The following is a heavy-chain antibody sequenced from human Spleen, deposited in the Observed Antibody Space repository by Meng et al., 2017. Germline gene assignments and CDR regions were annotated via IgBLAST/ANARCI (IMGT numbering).Heavy chain of an antibody. CDR3: ARDEDISAAGKLFGDY. D-gene: IGHD6-13*01. CDR1: GYHFPDYW. J-gene: IGHJ4*02. Sequence: QVRLLHTGVEVKKPGARVKVSCKPAGYHFPDYWLHWVRRAPGEGLEWMGRIDPKSGDTHYAQRFQGRVTMTGDTSISTAYMELSGLRSDDTAMYYCARDEDISAAGKLFGDYWGQGTLVTVSS. CDR2: IDPKSGDT. V-gene: IGHV1-2*06.